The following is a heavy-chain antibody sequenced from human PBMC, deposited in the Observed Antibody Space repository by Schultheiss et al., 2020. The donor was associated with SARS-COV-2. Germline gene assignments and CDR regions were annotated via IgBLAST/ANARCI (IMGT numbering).Heavy chain of an antibody. V-gene: IGHV4-39*01. CDR1: GGSISSSSYY. J-gene: IGHJ4*02. CDR3: ARVQSAYSSLFDY. Sequence: SETLSLTCTVSGGSISSSSYYWAWVRQPPGKGLEWIGDIYNSGNTHYNPSLKSRVTISVDTSKNQFSLKLSSVTAADTAVYYCARVQSAYSSLFDYWGQGTLVTVSS. CDR2: IYNSGNT. D-gene: IGHD6-13*01.